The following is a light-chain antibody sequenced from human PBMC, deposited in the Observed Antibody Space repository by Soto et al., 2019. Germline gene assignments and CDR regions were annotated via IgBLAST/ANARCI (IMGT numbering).Light chain of an antibody. CDR3: AAWDDSLNSYV. Sequence: QSVLTQPPSASGTPGQRVTISCSGSSSNIGSETVNWYQQLPGTAPKLLIYGKNQRPSGVPDRFSGSESGTSASLAISGLQSEDEADYYCAAWDDSLNSYVFGTGTKLTVL. CDR1: SSNIGSET. J-gene: IGLJ1*01. CDR2: GKN. V-gene: IGLV1-44*01.